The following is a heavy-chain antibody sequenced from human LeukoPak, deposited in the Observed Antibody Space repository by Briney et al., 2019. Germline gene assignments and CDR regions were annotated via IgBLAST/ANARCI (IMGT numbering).Heavy chain of an antibody. D-gene: IGHD5-18*01. CDR2: IIPIFGTA. CDR3: ARDGDTYGYYYYGMDV. Sequence: GASVKVSCKASGGTFSSYAISWVRQAPGQGLEWMGGIIPIFGTANYAQKFQGRVTITADESTSTAYMELSSLRSDDTAVYYCARDGDTYGYYYYGMDVWGQGTTVTVSS. J-gene: IGHJ6*02. CDR1: GGTFSSYA. V-gene: IGHV1-69*13.